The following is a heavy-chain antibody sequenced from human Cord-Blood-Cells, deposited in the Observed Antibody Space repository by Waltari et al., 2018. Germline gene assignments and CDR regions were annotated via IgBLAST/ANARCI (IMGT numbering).Heavy chain of an antibody. Sequence: QVQLQESGPGLVMPSETLSLTCTVSGGSISSYYWSWLRQPPGKGLDWVGYIYYSGSTNYNPSLKLRVTISVDTSKNQFSLKLSSVTAADTAVYYCARHSVEQNWFDPWGQGTLVTVSS. J-gene: IGHJ5*02. CDR1: GGSISSYY. CDR2: IYYSGST. V-gene: IGHV4-59*08. CDR3: ARHSVEQNWFDP.